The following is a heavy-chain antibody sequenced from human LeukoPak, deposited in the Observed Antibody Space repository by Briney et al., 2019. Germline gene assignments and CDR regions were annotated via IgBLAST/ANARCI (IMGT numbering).Heavy chain of an antibody. CDR1: GGSFSGYL. CDR3: ASSHAIYGVVTHDAFDI. Sequence: SETLSLTCTVSGGSFSGYLWSWLRQSPGKGLEWIGEINYNGEITNYNPSLKSRLTMSVDTSKNQFSLKLSSVTAADTAVYYCASSHAIYGVVTHDAFDIWGQGTMVTVSS. V-gene: IGHV4-34*10. D-gene: IGHD3-3*01. CDR2: INYNGEIT. J-gene: IGHJ3*02.